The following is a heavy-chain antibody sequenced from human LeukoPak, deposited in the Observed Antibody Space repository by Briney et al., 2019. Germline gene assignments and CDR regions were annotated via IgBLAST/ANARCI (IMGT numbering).Heavy chain of an antibody. CDR1: SYTFTSFG. CDR2: ISAYNGNT. CDR3: ARDFTVGDNSHYYYGMDV. V-gene: IGHV1-18*01. Sequence: GASVKVSCKASSYTFTSFGITWVRQAPGQGLEWMGWISAYNGNTNYAQKLQGRVTMTTDTSTSTAYMELRSLRSDDTAVYYCARDFTVGDNSHYYYGMDVWGQGTTVSVSS. J-gene: IGHJ6*02. D-gene: IGHD4-23*01.